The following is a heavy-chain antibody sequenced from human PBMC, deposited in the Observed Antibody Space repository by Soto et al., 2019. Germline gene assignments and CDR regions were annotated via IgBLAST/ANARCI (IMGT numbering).Heavy chain of an antibody. J-gene: IGHJ5*02. CDR1: GFSLSASGVG. CDR3: AHRGVVTYAAGFDP. CDR2: IYWGDDK. D-gene: IGHD2-2*01. V-gene: IGHV2-5*02. Sequence: QITLKESGPTLVKPTQTLTLTCTFSGFSLSASGVGVGWIRQSPGKALQWLALIYWGDDKRYTPSLKSRLTITKDTSKNQVVLTMTNMDPVDTGTYYCAHRGVVTYAAGFDPWGQGTLVTVSS.